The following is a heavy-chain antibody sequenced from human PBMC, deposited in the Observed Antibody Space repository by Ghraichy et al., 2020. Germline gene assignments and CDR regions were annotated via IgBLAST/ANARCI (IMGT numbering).Heavy chain of an antibody. CDR3: TTDRSLSYFDY. CDR2: IWYDGSNQ. Sequence: GGSLRLSCAASRLTFRNYGMHWVRQTPGKGLEWVSFIWYDGSNQYYADSVKGRFTISRDNSKNTLYLQMNSLRADDTAVYYCTTDRSLSYFDYWGQGTLVSVSS. V-gene: IGHV3-30*02. J-gene: IGHJ4*02. CDR1: RLTFRNYG.